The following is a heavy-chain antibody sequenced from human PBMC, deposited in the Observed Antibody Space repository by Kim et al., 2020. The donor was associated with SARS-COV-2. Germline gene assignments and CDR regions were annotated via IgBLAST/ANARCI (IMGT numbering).Heavy chain of an antibody. J-gene: IGHJ4*02. D-gene: IGHD1-7*01. CDR2: ISTGGEST. V-gene: IGHV3-23*01. Sequence: GGSLRLSCAASRFTFSSCAMSWVRQAPGKGLEWVSTISTGGESTYYADSVRGRFTISRDNSENTLFLQMNSLRAEDTALYYCAKEGKTGTQVFWGQGTL. CDR1: RFTFSSCA. CDR3: AKEGKTGTQVF.